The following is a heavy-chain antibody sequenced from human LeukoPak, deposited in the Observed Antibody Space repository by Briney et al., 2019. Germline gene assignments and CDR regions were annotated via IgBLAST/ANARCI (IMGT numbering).Heavy chain of an antibody. CDR2: ISWNSGSI. CDR3: AKDKGSGVDY. D-gene: IGHD6-19*01. V-gene: IGHV3-9*01. J-gene: IGHJ4*02. CDR1: GFTFDDYA. Sequence: GSSLRLSCAPSGFTFDDYAMHWGRQAPGKGLEWVSGISWNSGSIGYADSVKGRFTISRDNAKNSLYLQMNSRRAEDTALYYCAKDKGSGVDYWGQGTLVTVSS.